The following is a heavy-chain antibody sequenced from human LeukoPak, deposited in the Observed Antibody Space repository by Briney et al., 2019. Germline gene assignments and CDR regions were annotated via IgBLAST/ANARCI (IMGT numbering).Heavy chain of an antibody. V-gene: IGHV1-2*02. J-gene: IGHJ3*01. CDR3: ARQKWEVADAFDF. Sequence: VASVKVSCKASGYTFTGFYMHWVRQAPGQGLEWMGWINPNSGGTEYAQKFQDRVTMTRDTSITTVYMELDRLRFDDTAVYYCARQKWEVADAFDFWGQGTMVTVSS. CDR1: GYTFTGFY. CDR2: INPNSGGT. D-gene: IGHD1-26*01.